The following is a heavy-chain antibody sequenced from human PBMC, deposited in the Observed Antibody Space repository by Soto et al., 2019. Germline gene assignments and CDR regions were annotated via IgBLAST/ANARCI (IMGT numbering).Heavy chain of an antibody. CDR2: IYYSGST. D-gene: IGHD3-22*01. CDR3: ARDGYYDSSGYAPVDY. V-gene: IGHV4-30-4*01. CDR1: GGSISSGDYY. Sequence: SETLSLTCTVSGGSISSGDYYWSWIRQPPGKGLEWIGYIYYSGSTYYNPSLKSRVTISVDTSKNQFSLKLSSVTAADTAVYYCARDGYYDSSGYAPVDYWGQGTLVTVSS. J-gene: IGHJ4*02.